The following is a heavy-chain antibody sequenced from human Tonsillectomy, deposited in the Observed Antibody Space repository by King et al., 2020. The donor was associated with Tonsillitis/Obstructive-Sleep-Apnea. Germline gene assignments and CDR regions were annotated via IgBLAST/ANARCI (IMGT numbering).Heavy chain of an antibody. D-gene: IGHD2-15*01. CDR3: GRGGTLTTPLDAFDI. Sequence: VQLQQWGAGLLKPSETLSLTCAVYGGSFSGYYWSWIRQPPGKGLEWIGEINHSGSTNYNPSLKSRVTISVDTSKNQFSLKLSSVTAADTAVYYCGRGGTLTTPLDAFDIWGQGTMVTVSS. CDR1: GGSFSGYY. CDR2: INHSGST. J-gene: IGHJ3*02. V-gene: IGHV4-34*01.